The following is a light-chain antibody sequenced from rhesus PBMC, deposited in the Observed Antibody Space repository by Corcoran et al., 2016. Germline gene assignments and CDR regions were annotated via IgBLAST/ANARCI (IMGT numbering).Light chain of an antibody. CDR3: QQRDNSPLT. Sequence: DIQMTQSPSPLSASVGDSVTIPCRASQGISNWLAWYQQKQGKAPKLLIYRASNLETGVPSRFSGRGSGTDVTLTISGLRPEDIATYSCQQRDNSPLTFGGGTKVKIK. CDR2: RAS. J-gene: IGKJ4*01. CDR1: QGISNW. V-gene: IGKV1-69*01.